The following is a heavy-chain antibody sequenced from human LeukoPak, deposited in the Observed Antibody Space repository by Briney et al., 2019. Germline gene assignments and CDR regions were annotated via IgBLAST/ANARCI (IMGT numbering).Heavy chain of an antibody. CDR2: MYYSGST. D-gene: IGHD6-13*01. CDR1: GGSISNYY. Sequence: SETLSLTCTVSGGSISNYYWNWIRQPPGKGLEWIGSMYYSGSTYYNPSLKSRVTISIDTSKNQFSLKLNSVTAADTAVYYCARGTPPSSSCYDYWGQGTLVTVSS. CDR3: ARGTPPSSSCYDY. V-gene: IGHV4-59*12. J-gene: IGHJ4*02.